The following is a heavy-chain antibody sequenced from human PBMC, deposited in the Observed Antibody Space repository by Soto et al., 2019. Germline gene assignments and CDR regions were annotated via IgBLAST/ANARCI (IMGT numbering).Heavy chain of an antibody. CDR1: GGSFSGYY. CDR3: ARGETLRQRYYGMDV. Sequence: ASETLSLTCAVYGGSFSGYYWSWIRQPPGKGLEWIGEINHSGSTNYNPSLKSRVTISVDTSKNQFSLKLSSVTAADTAVYYCARGETLRQRYYGMDVWGQGTTVTVSS. V-gene: IGHV4-34*01. CDR2: INHSGST. J-gene: IGHJ6*02.